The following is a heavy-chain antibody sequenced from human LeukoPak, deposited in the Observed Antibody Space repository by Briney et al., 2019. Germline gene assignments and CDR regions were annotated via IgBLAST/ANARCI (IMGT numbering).Heavy chain of an antibody. J-gene: IGHJ4*02. CDR3: ARLTPQLGWFGELYYFDY. D-gene: IGHD3-10*01. CDR2: IYYSGST. V-gene: IGHV4-39*01. Sequence: PSETLSLTCTVSGGSISSSSYYWGWIRQPPGKGLEWIGSIYYSGSTYYNPSLKSRVTISVDTSKNQFSLKLSSVTAADTAVYYCARLTPQLGWFGELYYFDYWGQGTLVTVSS. CDR1: GGSISSSSYY.